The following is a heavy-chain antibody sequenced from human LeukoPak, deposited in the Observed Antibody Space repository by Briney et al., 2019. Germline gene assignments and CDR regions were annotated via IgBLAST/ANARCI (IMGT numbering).Heavy chain of an antibody. CDR2: IDPSDSYT. CDR1: GYSFTSYW. Sequence: GESLKISCKGSGYSFTSYWISWVRQMPGKGLEWMGRIDPSDSYTNYSPSFQGHVTISADKSISTAYLQWSSLKASDTAMYYCATQVSDCTNGVCPFDYWGQGTLVTASS. V-gene: IGHV5-10-1*01. J-gene: IGHJ4*02. CDR3: ATQVSDCTNGVCPFDY. D-gene: IGHD2-8*01.